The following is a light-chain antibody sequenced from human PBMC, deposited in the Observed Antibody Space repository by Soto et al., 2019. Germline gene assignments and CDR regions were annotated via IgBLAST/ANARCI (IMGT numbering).Light chain of an antibody. V-gene: IGKV3-20*01. CDR2: GAS. J-gene: IGKJ1*01. CDR3: QHYGTTPWT. CDR1: QSVCSRC. Sequence: ETVLTQSPGTLSLSPGERVTLSCRTSQSVCSRCFAWYQQKPGQSPRLLIYGASTRATGIPDRFSGSGSGTDFTLTISRLEHEDFAVYYCQHYGTTPWTFGQGTKVAIK.